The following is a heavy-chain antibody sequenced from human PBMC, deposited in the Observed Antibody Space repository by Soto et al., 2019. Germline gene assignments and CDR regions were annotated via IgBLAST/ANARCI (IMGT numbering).Heavy chain of an antibody. CDR3: ARDLQLSPLYYYGVDV. CDR2: ISYDANNK. CDR1: GFTFNNYA. Sequence: GGSLRLSCAASGFTFNNYAMHWVRQAPGKGLEWVAVISYDANNKYVADSVKGRFTISRDNSKNTLYLQMNSLRPEDTAVYYCARDLQLSPLYYYGVDVWGPGTTVTRSS. J-gene: IGHJ6*02. D-gene: IGHD6-6*01. V-gene: IGHV3-30-3*01.